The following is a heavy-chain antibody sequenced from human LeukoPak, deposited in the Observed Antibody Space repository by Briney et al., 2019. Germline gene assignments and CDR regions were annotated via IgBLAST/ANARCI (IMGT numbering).Heavy chain of an antibody. CDR2: IWFDGGNK. CDR3: ARGYGLGSHILDF. V-gene: IGHV3-33*01. CDR1: GFTFGRSDG. D-gene: IGHD3-10*01. J-gene: IGHJ4*02. Sequence: PGGSLRLSCVASGFTFGRSDGIHGVRQAPGKGLEGVALIWFDGGNKYYADSVKGRFTISGDNSKNTMYLQMNSLRVEDTSMYYCARGYGLGSHILDFWGQGTLVTVSS.